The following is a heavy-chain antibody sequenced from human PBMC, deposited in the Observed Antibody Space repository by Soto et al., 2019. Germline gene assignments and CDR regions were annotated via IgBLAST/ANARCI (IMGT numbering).Heavy chain of an antibody. CDR1: GFTFDSYL. V-gene: IGHV3-23*01. CDR2: ISTTGGST. Sequence: GGSLRLSCAASGFTFDSYLMSWVGQALGKVLEWVSAISTTGGSTYYAGSVEGRFTISRDNSKNTLSLQMNSLGADDTAVYYCAKGSSGSRPYYFDYWAQGILVTVSS. CDR3: AKGSSGSRPYYFDY. J-gene: IGHJ4*02. D-gene: IGHD3-22*01.